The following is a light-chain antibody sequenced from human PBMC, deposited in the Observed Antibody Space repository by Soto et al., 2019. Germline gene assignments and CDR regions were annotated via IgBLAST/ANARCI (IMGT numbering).Light chain of an antibody. J-gene: IGLJ2*01. Sequence: QSVLTQPPSVSGAPGQRVTISCTGSSSNIGAGYDVHWYQQLPGTAPQLLIYGDNNRPSGVPDRFSGSKSGTSASLAITGLRAEDEADYYCQSYDSSLSGREVFGGGTKVTVL. CDR3: QSYDSSLSGREV. CDR1: SSNIGAGYD. CDR2: GDN. V-gene: IGLV1-40*01.